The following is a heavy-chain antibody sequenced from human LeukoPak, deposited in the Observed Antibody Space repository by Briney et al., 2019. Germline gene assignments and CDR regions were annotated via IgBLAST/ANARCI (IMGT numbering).Heavy chain of an antibody. CDR1: GFTFSRYE. CDR2: ISSGGGNI. Sequence: GGSLRLSCAASGFTFSRYEVIWVRQAPGKGLEWVSYISSGGGNIYYADSVKGRFTISRDSAKSLLYLQMNSLRAEDTAVYYCARVQVVRGVRTNFDYWGQGTLVTVSS. V-gene: IGHV3-48*03. CDR3: ARVQVVRGVRTNFDY. J-gene: IGHJ4*02. D-gene: IGHD3-10*01.